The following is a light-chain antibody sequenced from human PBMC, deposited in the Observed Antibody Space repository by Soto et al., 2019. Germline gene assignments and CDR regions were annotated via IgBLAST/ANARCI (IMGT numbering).Light chain of an antibody. J-gene: IGLJ1*01. Sequence: QSVLTQPASVSGSPGQSVTISCTGVSSDVGGYDYVSWYQQHPGKAPKLILYEVNNRPSGVSNHFSGSKSGNTASLIISGLQADDEADYYCSSYSTTSTLVFGSGTKLTVL. CDR2: EVN. CDR1: SSDVGGYDY. V-gene: IGLV2-14*01. CDR3: SSYSTTSTLV.